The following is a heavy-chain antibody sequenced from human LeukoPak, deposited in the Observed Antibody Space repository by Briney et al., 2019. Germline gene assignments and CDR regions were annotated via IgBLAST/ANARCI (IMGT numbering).Heavy chain of an antibody. Sequence: GRSLRLSRTTSGFTPGDYAMNGVRQTPGKGLEWVGVIRSKAYGGTTEYAASVKGRFTISRDDSKNIAYLQMNSLKTEDTAVYCCTRIYGHYDSRGDLMPLRWGQGTLVTVSS. J-gene: IGHJ4*02. V-gene: IGHV3-49*04. CDR1: GFTPGDYA. CDR3: TRIYGHYDSRGDLMPLR. CDR2: IRSKAYGGTT. D-gene: IGHD3-22*01.